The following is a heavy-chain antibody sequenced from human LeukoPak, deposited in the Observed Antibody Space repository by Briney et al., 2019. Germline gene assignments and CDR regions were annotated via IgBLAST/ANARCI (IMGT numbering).Heavy chain of an antibody. CDR3: ARLAQYYYGSGSYMAFDY. CDR2: IYPGDSDT. J-gene: IGHJ4*02. CDR1: GYSFTSYW. D-gene: IGHD3-10*01. Sequence: GESLKISCKGSGYSFTSYWIGWVRQMPGKGLEWMGIIYPGDSDTRYSPSFQGQVTISADKSISTAYLQWSSLKASDTAMYYCARLAQYYYGSGSYMAFDYWGQGTLVTVSS. V-gene: IGHV5-51*01.